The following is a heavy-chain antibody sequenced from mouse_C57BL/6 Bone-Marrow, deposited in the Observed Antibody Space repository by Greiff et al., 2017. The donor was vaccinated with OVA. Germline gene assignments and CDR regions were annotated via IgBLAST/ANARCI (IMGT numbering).Heavy chain of an antibody. J-gene: IGHJ3*01. CDR3: ASTDYYCSSSAWFAY. V-gene: IGHV1-55*01. D-gene: IGHD1-1*01. CDR2: IYPGSGST. Sequence: QVQLQQPGAELVKPGASVKMSCKASGYTFTSYWLTWVKQRPGQGLEWIGDIYPGSGSTNYNEKFKSKATLTVDTSSSTAYMQLSSLTSEDSAVYYCASTDYYCSSSAWFAYWGQGTLVTVSA. CDR1: GYTFTSYW.